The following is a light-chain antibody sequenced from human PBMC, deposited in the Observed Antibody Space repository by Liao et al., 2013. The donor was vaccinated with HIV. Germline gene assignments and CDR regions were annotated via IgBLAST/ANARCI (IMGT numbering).Light chain of an antibody. CDR1: TLGDKY. CDR2: EDT. V-gene: IGLV3-1*01. CDR3: QAWDSSKGV. Sequence: SYELSQPPSVSVSPGQTAIITCSGNTLGDKYISWYQQRPGQSPVVVIYEDTKRPSGIPERFSGSHSVTTATLTISGTQAMDEADYYCQAWDSSKGVFGGGTKLTVL. J-gene: IGLJ2*01.